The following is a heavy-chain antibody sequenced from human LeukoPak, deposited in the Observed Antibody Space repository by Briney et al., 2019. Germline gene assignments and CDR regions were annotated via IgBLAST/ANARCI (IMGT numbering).Heavy chain of an antibody. V-gene: IGHV4-34*01. CDR1: GGSFSGYY. CDR3: ARDLWTGDAFDI. D-gene: IGHD1-1*01. J-gene: IGHJ3*02. CDR2: INHSGST. Sequence: SETLSLTCAVYGGSFSGYYWSWIRQPPGKGLEWIGEINHSGSTNYNPSLKSRVTISVDTSKNQFSLKLSSVTAADTAVYYCARDLWTGDAFDIWGQGTMVTVSS.